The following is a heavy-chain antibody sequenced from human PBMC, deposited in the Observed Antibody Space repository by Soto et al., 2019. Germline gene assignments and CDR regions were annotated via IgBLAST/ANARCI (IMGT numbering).Heavy chain of an antibody. CDR1: GYTLTELS. CDR2: FDPEDGET. V-gene: IGHV1-24*01. J-gene: IGHJ4*02. Sequence: ASVKVSCKVSGYTLTELSMHWVRQAPGKGREWMGGFDPEDGETIYAQKFQGRVTMTEDTSTDTAYMELSSLRSEDTAVYYCATERRAYCSGVSCYFVYWGQGXLVTVSS. CDR3: ATERRAYCSGVSCYFVY. D-gene: IGHD2-15*01.